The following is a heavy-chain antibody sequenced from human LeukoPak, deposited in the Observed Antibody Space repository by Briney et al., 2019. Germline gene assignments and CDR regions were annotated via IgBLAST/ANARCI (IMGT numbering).Heavy chain of an antibody. J-gene: IGHJ4*02. D-gene: IGHD5-12*01. CDR1: GYTLIELS. CDR3: AAGDPWHLLDY. Sequence: WASVKVSCKVSGYTLIELSMHWVRQARGKGLEWMGGFDLGDGETIFAQKFQGRVTMTEDTSTDTAYMELRSLTSEDTAVYYCAAGDPWHLLDYWGQGTLVTVSS. CDR2: FDLGDGET. V-gene: IGHV1-24*01.